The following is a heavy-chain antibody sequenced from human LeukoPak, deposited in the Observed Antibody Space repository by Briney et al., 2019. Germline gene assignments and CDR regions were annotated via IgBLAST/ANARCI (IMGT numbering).Heavy chain of an antibody. CDR1: GGSISSYL. D-gene: IGHD2-2*01. CDR3: ERHLGMSSVASDNNWFDP. J-gene: IGHJ5*02. V-gene: IGHV4-59*08. CDR2: IFNSGST. Sequence: SETLSLTCSVSGGSISSYLWSWIRQPPGKGLESIGCIFNSGSTNYNPSLKSRVTISVDTSKNQFSLKLSSVTAADTAVYYCERHLGMSSVASDNNWFDPWGQGILVTVSS.